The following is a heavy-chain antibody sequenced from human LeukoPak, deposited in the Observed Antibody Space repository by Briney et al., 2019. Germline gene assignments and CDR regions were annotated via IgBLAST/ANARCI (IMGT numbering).Heavy chain of an antibody. CDR1: GFTFSSYG. Sequence: PGGSLRLSCAASGFTFSSYGMHWVRQAPGKGLEWVAFIRYDGSNKYYADSVKGRFTTSRDNSKNTLYLQMNSLRAEDTAVYYCAKDRPRYRSSTSCLLDYWGQGTLVTVSS. D-gene: IGHD2-2*01. CDR2: IRYDGSNK. V-gene: IGHV3-30*02. J-gene: IGHJ4*02. CDR3: AKDRPRYRSSTSCLLDY.